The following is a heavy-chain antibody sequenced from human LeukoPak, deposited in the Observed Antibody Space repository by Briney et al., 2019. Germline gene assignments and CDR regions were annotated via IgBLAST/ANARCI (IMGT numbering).Heavy chain of an antibody. CDR2: INTDGSST. V-gene: IGHV3-74*01. D-gene: IGHD2-15*01. CDR3: AKAKGYCSGGSCYYYYMDV. J-gene: IGHJ6*03. CDR1: GFIFSSYW. Sequence: GGSLRLSCAASGFIFSSYWMHWVRHAPGKGLAWASRINTDGSSTSYADSVKGRFTISRDNSKNTLYLQMNSLRAEDTAVYYCAKAKGYCSGGSCYYYYMDVWGKGTTVTVSS.